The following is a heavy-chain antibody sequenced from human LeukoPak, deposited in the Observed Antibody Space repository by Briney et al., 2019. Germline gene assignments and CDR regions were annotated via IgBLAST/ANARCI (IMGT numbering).Heavy chain of an antibody. CDR2: IYHSGSI. Sequence: SETLSLTCVVSGYSISSDYYWGWIRQPPGKGLEWIGSIYHSGSIYYNPSLESRVTISIDTSKNQFSLKLSSVTAADTAVYYCATMGYCTSISCPYYFDYWGQGTLVTVSS. V-gene: IGHV4-38-2*01. D-gene: IGHD2-2*01. CDR1: GYSISSDYY. J-gene: IGHJ4*02. CDR3: ATMGYCTSISCPYYFDY.